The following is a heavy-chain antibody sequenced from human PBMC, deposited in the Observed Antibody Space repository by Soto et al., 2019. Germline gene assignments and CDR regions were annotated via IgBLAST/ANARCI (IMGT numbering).Heavy chain of an antibody. J-gene: IGHJ4*02. CDR3: ARDRYGSGGSGSYQPDDYFDY. CDR2: IIPIFGTA. D-gene: IGHD3-10*01. CDR1: GGTFSSYA. Sequence: SVKVSCKASGGTFSSYAISWVRQAPGQGLEWMGGIIPIFGTANYAQKFQGRVTMTRDESTSTAYMELSSLRAEDTAVYYCARDRYGSGGSGSYQPDDYFDYWGQGTLVTVS. V-gene: IGHV1-69*05.